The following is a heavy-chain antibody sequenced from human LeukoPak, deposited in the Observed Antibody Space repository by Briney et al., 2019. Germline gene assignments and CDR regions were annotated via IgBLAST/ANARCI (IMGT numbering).Heavy chain of an antibody. V-gene: IGHV4-59*01. Sequence: PSETLSLTCTVSGGSISSYYWSWIRQPPGKGLEWIGYIYYSGGTNYNPSLKSRVTISVDTSKNQFSLKLSSVTAAATAVYYCARVRKGCSSTSCYVGYYYYGMDVWGQGTTVTVSS. J-gene: IGHJ6*02. CDR2: IYYSGGT. CDR3: ARVRKGCSSTSCYVGYYYYGMDV. D-gene: IGHD2-2*01. CDR1: GGSISSYY.